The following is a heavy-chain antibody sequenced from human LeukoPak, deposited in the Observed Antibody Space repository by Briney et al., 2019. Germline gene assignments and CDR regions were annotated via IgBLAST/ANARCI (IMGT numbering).Heavy chain of an antibody. CDR2: IYPDDSDT. V-gene: IGHV5-51*03. CDR1: GYSFTNYW. J-gene: IGHJ5*02. D-gene: IGHD3-9*01. Sequence: GESLKISCKGSGYSFTNYWIGWVRQMPGKGLEWMGIIYPDDSDTRYSPSFQGQVTISPDKSISTAYLQWSSLKASDTAMYFCARSEYYDIVTGSVWFDPWGQGTLVTVSS. CDR3: ARSEYYDIVTGSVWFDP.